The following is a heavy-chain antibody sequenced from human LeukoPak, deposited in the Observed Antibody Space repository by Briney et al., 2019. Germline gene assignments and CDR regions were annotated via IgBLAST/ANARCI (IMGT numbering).Heavy chain of an antibody. Sequence: GGSLRLSCVASGFTVSSNYMSWVRQAPGEGLEWVSVIYSGGSTYYADSVKGRFTISRDNSKNTLYLQMNSLRAEDTAVYYCARVNDYGDYMDYWGQGTLVTVSS. D-gene: IGHD4-17*01. CDR2: IYSGGST. CDR1: GFTVSSNY. J-gene: IGHJ4*02. V-gene: IGHV3-53*05. CDR3: ARVNDYGDYMDY.